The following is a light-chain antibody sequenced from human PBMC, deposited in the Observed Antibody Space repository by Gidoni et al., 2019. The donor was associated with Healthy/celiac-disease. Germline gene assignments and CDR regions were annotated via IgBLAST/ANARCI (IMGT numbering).Light chain of an antibody. CDR3: AAWDDSLNGVV. CDR1: SSNIGSNT. V-gene: IGLV1-44*01. CDR2: SNN. Sequence: QSVLTQPPSASGTPGQRVTISCSGSSSNIGSNTVNRYQQLPGTAPKLLIYSNNQRPSGVPDRFSGSKSGTSASLAISVLQSEDEADYYCAAWDDSLNGVVFGGGTKLTVL. J-gene: IGLJ2*01.